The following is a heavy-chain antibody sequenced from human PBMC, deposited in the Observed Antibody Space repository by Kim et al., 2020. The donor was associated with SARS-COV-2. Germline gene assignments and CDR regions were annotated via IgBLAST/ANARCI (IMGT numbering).Heavy chain of an antibody. J-gene: IGHJ5*02. V-gene: IGHV4-4*07. CDR1: GGSISSYY. CDR3: AREGIYCTNGVCPNWFDP. D-gene: IGHD2-8*01. CDR2: IYTSGST. Sequence: SETLSLTCTVSGGSISSYYWSWIRQPAGKGLEWIGRIYTSGSTNYNPSLKSRVTMSVDTSKNQFSLKLSSVTAADTAVYYCAREGIYCTNGVCPNWFDPWGPGNPGHRLL.